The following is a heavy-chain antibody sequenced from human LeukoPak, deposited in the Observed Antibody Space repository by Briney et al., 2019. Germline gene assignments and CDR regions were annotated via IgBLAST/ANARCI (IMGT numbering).Heavy chain of an antibody. CDR2: IYERGPA. J-gene: IGHJ4*02. CDR3: ARSRQGSGLFSF. D-gene: IGHD2-15*01. CDR1: GGAIISGGYS. Sequence: SQTLSLTCTVSGGAIISGGYSWNWIRQPPGKGLEWIGCIYERGPAYYNPPLKSRFTISVDTVKNQFFLNVTSMTAADTAVYYCARSRQGSGLFSFWGQGTLVAVSS. V-gene: IGHV4-30-2*01.